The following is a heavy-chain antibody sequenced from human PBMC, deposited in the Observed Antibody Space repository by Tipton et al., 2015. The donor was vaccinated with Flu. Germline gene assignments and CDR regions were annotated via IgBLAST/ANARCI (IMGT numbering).Heavy chain of an antibody. CDR3: ARDGGQRVTTGWIRGYYYYGMDV. Sequence: TLSLTCAVYGGAFSGYYWSWIRQPPGKGLEWIGEINHSGSTNYNPSLKSRVTISVDTSKNQFSLKLGSVTAADTAVHYCARDGGQRVTTGWIRGYYYYGMDVWGQGTTVTVSS. J-gene: IGHJ6*02. V-gene: IGHV4-34*01. D-gene: IGHD2-21*02. CDR2: INHSGST. CDR1: GGAFSGYY.